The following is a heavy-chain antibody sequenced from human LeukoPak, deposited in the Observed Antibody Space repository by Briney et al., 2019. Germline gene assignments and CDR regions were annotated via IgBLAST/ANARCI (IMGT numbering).Heavy chain of an antibody. CDR2: ISGSGGST. CDR3: AKGPGVGYYDSSGPFDY. CDR1: GFTFSSYA. D-gene: IGHD3-22*01. J-gene: IGHJ4*02. V-gene: IGHV3-23*01. Sequence: GGSLRLSCAASGFTFSSYAMSWVRQAPGKGLEWVSAISGSGGSTYYADSVKGRFTISRDNSKNTLYLQMNSLRAEDTAVYYCAKGPGVGYYDSSGPFDYWGQGTLVTVSS.